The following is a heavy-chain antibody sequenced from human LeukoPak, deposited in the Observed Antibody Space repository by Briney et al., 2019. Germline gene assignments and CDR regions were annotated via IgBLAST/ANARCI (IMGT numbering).Heavy chain of an antibody. CDR2: ISYDGSNK. Sequence: GRSLRLSCAASGFTFSSYGMHWVRQAPGKGLEWVAVISYDGSNKYYADSVKGRFTISRGNSKNTLYLQMNSLRAEDTAVYYCANSYYDILTGYYSEITYWGQGTLVTVSS. CDR1: GFTFSSYG. CDR3: ANSYYDILTGYYSEITY. V-gene: IGHV3-30*18. D-gene: IGHD3-9*01. J-gene: IGHJ4*02.